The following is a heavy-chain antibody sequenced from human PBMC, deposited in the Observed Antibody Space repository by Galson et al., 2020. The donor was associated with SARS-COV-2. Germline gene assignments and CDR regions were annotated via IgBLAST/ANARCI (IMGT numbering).Heavy chain of an antibody. CDR3: TAQPRITRIVVGIGPDY. D-gene: IGHD3-22*01. J-gene: IGHJ4*02. V-gene: IGHV3-15*01. Sequence: GGSLRLSCEASGFTFSNAWMSWVRQAPGKGLEWVGRIKSKTDGGTTDYAAPVKGRFTISRDDSKNTLYLQMNSLKTEDTAVYYCTAQPRITRIVVGIGPDYWGQGTVFTVSS. CDR1: GFTFSNAW. CDR2: IKSKTDGGTT.